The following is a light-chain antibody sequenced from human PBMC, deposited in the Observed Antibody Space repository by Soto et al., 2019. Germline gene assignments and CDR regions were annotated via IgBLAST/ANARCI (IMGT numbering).Light chain of an antibody. CDR2: EGS. J-gene: IGLJ3*02. CDR3: SSYTSLSTRV. V-gene: IGLV2-14*02. Sequence: QSALTQPASVSGSPGQSITISCTGTSSDVGNYNLVSWYQQHPGKAPKLIIYEGSKRPSGVSNRFSGSKSGNTASLTISGLQAEDEADYYCSSYTSLSTRVFGGGTKLTVL. CDR1: SSDVGNYNL.